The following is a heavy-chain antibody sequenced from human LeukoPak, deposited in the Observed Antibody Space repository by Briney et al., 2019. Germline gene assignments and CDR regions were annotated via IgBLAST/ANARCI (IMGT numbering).Heavy chain of an antibody. CDR1: GFTFSSYA. V-gene: IGHV3-23*01. CDR2: ISGSGVSGAGT. Sequence: GGSLRLSCVASGFTFSSYAMSWVRQAPGKGLEWVSGISGSGVSGAGTYYADSVKGRFTISRDYSKNTLYLQMNGLRAEDTAVYYCTKDRWELPKRNYMDVWGKGTTVTVSS. CDR3: TKDRWELPKRNYMDV. D-gene: IGHD1-26*01. J-gene: IGHJ6*03.